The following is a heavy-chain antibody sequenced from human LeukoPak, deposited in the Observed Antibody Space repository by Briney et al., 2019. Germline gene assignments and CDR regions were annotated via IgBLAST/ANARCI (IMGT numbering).Heavy chain of an antibody. J-gene: IGHJ4*02. V-gene: IGHV3-64D*06. CDR3: VKKMTPGIAVAGHFDY. CDR1: A. Sequence: AXXXXRQAXGKXLECVSXXSTNGGSTYYADSVKGRFTISRDNSKNTLFLQMSSLRAEDTAVYYCVKKMTPGIAVAGHFDYWGQGTLVTVSS. D-gene: IGHD6-19*01. CDR2: XSTNGGST.